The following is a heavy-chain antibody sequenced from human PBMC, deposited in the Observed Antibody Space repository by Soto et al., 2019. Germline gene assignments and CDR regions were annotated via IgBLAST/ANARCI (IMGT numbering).Heavy chain of an antibody. V-gene: IGHV4-34*01. CDR1: GGSFSGYF. CDR3: ARGGSSDWQVAFDF. J-gene: IGHJ3*01. D-gene: IGHD6-19*01. Sequence: SETLSLTCAVYGGSFSGYFWNWIRQSPGKGLEWIGKVNHNGRNNYNPSLKSRVTISLDMSKNQISLKLTSVTAADTAVYYCARGGSSDWQVAFDFWGQGTMVTVSS. CDR2: VNHNGRN.